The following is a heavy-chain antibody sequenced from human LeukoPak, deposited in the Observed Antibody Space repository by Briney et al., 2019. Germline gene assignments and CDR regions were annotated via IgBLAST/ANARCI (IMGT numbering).Heavy chain of an antibody. Sequence: SETLSLTCTVSGGSISGYYWSWIRQPAGKGLEWIGRIYTSGSTNYNPSLKSRVTMSVDTSKNQFSLKLSSVTAADTAVYYCARDRVLLWFGELSDAFDIWGQGTMVTVSS. D-gene: IGHD3-10*01. V-gene: IGHV4-4*07. J-gene: IGHJ3*02. CDR1: GGSISGYY. CDR3: ARDRVLLWFGELSDAFDI. CDR2: IYTSGST.